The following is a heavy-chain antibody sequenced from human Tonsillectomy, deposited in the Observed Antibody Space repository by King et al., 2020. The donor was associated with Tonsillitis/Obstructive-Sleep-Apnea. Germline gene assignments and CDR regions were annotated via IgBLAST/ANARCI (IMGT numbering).Heavy chain of an antibody. D-gene: IGHD3-3*01. V-gene: IGHV3-15*01. Sequence: VQLVESGGGLVKPGGSLRLSCAASGFTFSNAWMSWVRQAPGKGLEWVGRIKSKTDGGTRDYAAPVKGRFTISRDYLQMNSLKTEDTAVYYCTTEYYDCVYYFYYMDVWGKGTTVTVSS. CDR2: IKSKTDGGTR. CDR3: TTEYYDCVYYFYYMDV. J-gene: IGHJ6*03. CDR1: GFTFSNAW.